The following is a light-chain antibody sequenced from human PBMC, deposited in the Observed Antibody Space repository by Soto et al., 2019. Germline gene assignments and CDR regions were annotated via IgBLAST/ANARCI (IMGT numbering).Light chain of an antibody. CDR3: QQDCMPLGWK. CDR1: QSVSSY. J-gene: IGKJ1*01. V-gene: IGKV3-11*01. CDR2: DAS. Sequence: SVALGGGGILTQKCRASQSVSSYLAWYQHEPAQAPRLXXYDASSRATGIPDRFSGIWSGTDFTPTICALAADDLAVSYDQQDCMPLGWKFGQGTKVDIK.